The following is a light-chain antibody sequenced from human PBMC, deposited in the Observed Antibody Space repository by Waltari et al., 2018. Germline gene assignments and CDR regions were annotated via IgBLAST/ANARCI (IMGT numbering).Light chain of an antibody. Sequence: DVAMTQSPLSLPVTLGQPASISCRSSQGLVSSDGNTSFNWFQQRPGQAQRRLLYKVSNRDSGVPDRFGGSGSGTDFTLRISRVEAEDVGVYYCMQGTHWPWTFGQGTKVEIK. V-gene: IGKV2-30*01. CDR1: QGLVSSDGNTS. CDR3: MQGTHWPWT. J-gene: IGKJ1*01. CDR2: KVS.